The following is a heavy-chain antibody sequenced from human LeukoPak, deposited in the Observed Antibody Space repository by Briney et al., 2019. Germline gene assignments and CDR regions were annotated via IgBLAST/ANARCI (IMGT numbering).Heavy chain of an antibody. D-gene: IGHD2-8*01. Sequence: PSGTLSLTCAVYGGSFSGYYWSWIRQPPGKGLEWIGEINHSGSTNYNPSLKSRVTISVDTSKNQFSLKLSSVTAADTAVYYCARNGVRGYYYGYGMDVWGQGTTVTVSS. CDR3: ARNGVRGYYYGYGMDV. CDR1: GGSFSGYY. J-gene: IGHJ6*02. CDR2: INHSGST. V-gene: IGHV4-34*01.